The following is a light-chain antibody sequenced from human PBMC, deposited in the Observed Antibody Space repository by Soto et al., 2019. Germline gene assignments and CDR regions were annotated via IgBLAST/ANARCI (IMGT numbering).Light chain of an antibody. J-gene: IGLJ1*01. V-gene: IGLV2-23*01. CDR2: DDT. CDR3: CLYVGGWTYV. Sequence: QSALTQPASVSGSPGQSITISCTGTVGLVSWYQQHPGKVPKLIIYDDTKRPSGVSSRFSGSKSGNTASLTISGLQTEDEADYYCCLYVGGWTYVFGTGTKLTVL. CDR1: VGL.